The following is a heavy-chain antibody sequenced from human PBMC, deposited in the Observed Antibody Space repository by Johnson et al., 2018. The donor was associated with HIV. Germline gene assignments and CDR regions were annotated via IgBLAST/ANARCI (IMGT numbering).Heavy chain of an antibody. J-gene: IGHJ3*02. CDR2: INGDGSRT. V-gene: IGHV3-74*02. CDR1: GFTFNDHW. D-gene: IGHD1-26*01. CDR3: VRAYMSSGSYYDAFDI. Sequence: VLLVESGGGLVQPGGSLRLSCGASGFTFNDHWMQWVRQAPGKGLVWVSRINGDGSRTSYADSVKGRFTIARDNAKNTLFLEMKSLRAEDTAVYYCVRAYMSSGSYYDAFDIWGQGTMVTVSS.